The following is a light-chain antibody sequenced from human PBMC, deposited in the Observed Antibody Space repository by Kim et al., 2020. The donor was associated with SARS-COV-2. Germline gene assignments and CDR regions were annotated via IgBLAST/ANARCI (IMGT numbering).Light chain of an antibody. V-gene: IGLV3-21*04. Sequence: SYELTQPPSVSVAPGKTANITCGGDNIGSKSVHWYQQKPGQAPMLVIYYDSDRPSGIPERFSGSNSGNTATLTISRVEAGDEAAYSCLVWDTSTDHPVFGGGTQLTVL. CDR2: YDS. J-gene: IGLJ3*02. CDR3: LVWDTSTDHPV. CDR1: NIGSKS.